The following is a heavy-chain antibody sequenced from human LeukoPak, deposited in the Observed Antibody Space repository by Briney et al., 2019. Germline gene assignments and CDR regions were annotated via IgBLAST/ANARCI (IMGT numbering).Heavy chain of an antibody. J-gene: IGHJ4*02. CDR3: ARRIVVGATAPVTDY. D-gene: IGHD1-26*01. Sequence: PSETLSLTCTVSGGSISSSSYYWGWLRQPPGKGLEWIGSIYYSGSTYYNPSLKSRVTISVDTSKNQFSLKLSSVTAADTAVYYCARRIVVGATAPVTDYWGQGTLVTVSS. CDR1: GGSISSSSYY. CDR2: IYYSGST. V-gene: IGHV4-39*01.